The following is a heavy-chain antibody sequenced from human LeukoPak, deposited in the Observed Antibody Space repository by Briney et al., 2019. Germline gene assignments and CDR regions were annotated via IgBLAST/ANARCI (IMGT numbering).Heavy chain of an antibody. D-gene: IGHD6-19*01. CDR1: GYTFTNYY. CDR2: INPSGGST. J-gene: IGHJ5*02. V-gene: IGHV1-46*01. Sequence: ASVKVSCKTSGYTFTNYYMHWVRQAPGQGLEWMGMINPSGGSTTYARKFQGRVTMTRDMSTSTVHMELSSLSSEDSAVYYCARDGLPIAVAGSAWFDPWGQGTLVTVSS. CDR3: ARDGLPIAVAGSAWFDP.